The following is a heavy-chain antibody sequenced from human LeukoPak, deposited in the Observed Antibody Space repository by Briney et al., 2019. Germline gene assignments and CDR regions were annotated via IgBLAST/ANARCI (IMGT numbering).Heavy chain of an antibody. CDR1: GFTVSSYY. V-gene: IGHV3-53*01. J-gene: IGHJ4*02. D-gene: IGHD1-26*01. Sequence: GGSLRLSCAVSGFTVSSYYMSWVRQAPGKGLEWVAVIYSGGSTFYAQYVKGRVTITRDNSKDTVYLELNSLRAEDTAVYYCARDGGCYCFDYWGQGPLVIVSS. CDR3: ARDGGCYCFDY. CDR2: IYSGGST.